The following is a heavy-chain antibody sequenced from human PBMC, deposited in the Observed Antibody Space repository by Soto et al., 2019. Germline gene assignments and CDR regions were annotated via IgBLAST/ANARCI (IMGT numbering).Heavy chain of an antibody. CDR3: AAGGSNGYIR. V-gene: IGHV1-69*01. CDR1: RDTFNDYA. D-gene: IGHD2-2*02. CDR2: IIPVLGTT. Sequence: QVQLVQSGAEVRKPGSSVKVSCKASRDTFNDYAITWVRQAPGQGLECMGGIIPVLGTTKYAQKFQGRVTMTADESTSTAYMELNSLTSEDRAVYYCAAGGSNGYIRWGQGTQVSVSS. J-gene: IGHJ4*02.